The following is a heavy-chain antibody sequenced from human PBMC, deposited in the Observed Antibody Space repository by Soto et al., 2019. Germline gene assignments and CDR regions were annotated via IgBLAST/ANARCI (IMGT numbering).Heavy chain of an antibody. CDR3: ARGGGSYLFGY. D-gene: IGHD1-26*01. CDR1: GFTFSSYA. V-gene: IGHV3-30-3*01. Sequence: QVQLVESGGGVVQPGRSLRPSCAASGFTFSSYAMHWVRQAPGKGLEWVAVISYDGSNKYYADSVKGRFTISRDNSKNTLYLQMNSLRAEDTAVYYCARGGGSYLFGYWGQGTLVTVSS. J-gene: IGHJ4*02. CDR2: ISYDGSNK.